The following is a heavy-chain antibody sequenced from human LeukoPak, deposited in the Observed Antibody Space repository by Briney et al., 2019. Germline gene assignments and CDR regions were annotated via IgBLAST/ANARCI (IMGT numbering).Heavy chain of an antibody. CDR2: IYYSGST. J-gene: IGHJ2*01. CDR3: ARRHSSGWYTPLDWYFDL. CDR1: GGSISSSSYY. D-gene: IGHD6-19*01. V-gene: IGHV4-61*05. Sequence: PSETLSLTCTVSGGSISSSSYYWGWIRQPPGKGLEWIGYIYYSGSTNYNPSLKSRVTISVDTSKNQFSLKLSSVTAADTAVYYCARRHSSGWYTPLDWYFDLWGRGTLVTVSS.